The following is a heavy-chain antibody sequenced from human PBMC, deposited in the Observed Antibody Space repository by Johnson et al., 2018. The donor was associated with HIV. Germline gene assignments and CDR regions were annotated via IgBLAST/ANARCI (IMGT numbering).Heavy chain of an antibody. CDR3: AREGEDAFDI. J-gene: IGHJ3*02. V-gene: IGHV3-66*01. CDR2: IYSGGST. D-gene: IGHD1-26*01. Sequence: EQLVESGGGVVQPGRSLRLSCAASGFTVSSNYMSWVRQAPGKGLEWVSVIYSGGSTYYADSVKGRFTISRDNSKNTLYLQMNSLRVEDTAVYYCAREGEDAFDIWGQGTMVTVSS. CDR1: GFTVSSNY.